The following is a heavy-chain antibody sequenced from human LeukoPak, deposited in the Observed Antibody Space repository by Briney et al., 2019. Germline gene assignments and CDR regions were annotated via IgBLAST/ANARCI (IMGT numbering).Heavy chain of an antibody. CDR3: AGQLASQNFDY. CDR2: ISYNGDST. Sequence: PGGSLRLSCSGSGFTFSRHNMHWVRQAPGKGLEYVSAISYNGDSTYYVDSVKGRFTISRDNAKNSLYLQMNSLRAEDTAVYYCAGQLASQNFDYWGQGTLVTVSS. J-gene: IGHJ4*02. V-gene: IGHV3-64*04. CDR1: GFTFSRHN. D-gene: IGHD6-13*01.